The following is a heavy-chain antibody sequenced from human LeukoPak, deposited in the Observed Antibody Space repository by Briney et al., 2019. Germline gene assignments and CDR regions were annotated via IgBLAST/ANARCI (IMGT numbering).Heavy chain of an antibody. V-gene: IGHV1-2*02. CDR2: INPNSGGT. Sequence: ASVKVSCKASGYTFTGYYMHWVRQAPGQGLEWMGWINPNSGGTNYAQKLQGRVTMTRDTSISTAYMEMSRLRSDDTAVYYCAREAGDLRDYLDYWGQGTLLTVSS. J-gene: IGHJ4*02. D-gene: IGHD7-27*01. CDR3: AREAGDLRDYLDY. CDR1: GYTFTGYY.